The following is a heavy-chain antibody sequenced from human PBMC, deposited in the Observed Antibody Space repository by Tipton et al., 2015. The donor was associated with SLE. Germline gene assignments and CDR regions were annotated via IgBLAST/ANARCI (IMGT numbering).Heavy chain of an antibody. J-gene: IGHJ4*02. V-gene: IGHV3-30*02. D-gene: IGHD3-16*01. Sequence: SLRLSCAASGFTYSGYAMPWVRQAPGKGLEWVAFIRADGSNKDYADSVKGRFTISRDNSKNTLYLQMNRLRVEDTAVYYCAGGTGAYLDHWGQGTLVTVSS. CDR1: GFTYSGYA. CDR2: IRADGSNK. CDR3: AGGTGAYLDH.